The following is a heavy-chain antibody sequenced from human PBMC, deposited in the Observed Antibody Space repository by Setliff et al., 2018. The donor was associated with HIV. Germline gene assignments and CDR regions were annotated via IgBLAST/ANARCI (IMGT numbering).Heavy chain of an antibody. V-gene: IGHV3-30*06. D-gene: IGHD1-26*01. CDR1: GYSFTFYG. Sequence: SCKASGYSFTFYGLHWVRQAPGKGLEWVTVISYDESNKYYGDSVKGRFTISRDNSKNTLYLQMNSLRAEDTAVYYCARGPNRYSGTYSYYYYMDVWGKGTTVTVSS. CDR3: ARGPNRYSGTYSYYYYMDV. CDR2: ISYDESNK. J-gene: IGHJ6*03.